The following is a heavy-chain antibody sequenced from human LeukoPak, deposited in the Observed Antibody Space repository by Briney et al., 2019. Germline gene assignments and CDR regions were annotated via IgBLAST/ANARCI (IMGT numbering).Heavy chain of an antibody. Sequence: PGGSLRLSCAASGFTFSSYSMNWVRQAPGKGLEWVSSISSSSSYIYYADSVKGRFTISRDNAKNSLYPQMNSLRAEDTAVYYCARSYSGSYYADYWGQGTLVTVSS. CDR3: ARSYSGSYYADY. CDR2: ISSSSSYI. J-gene: IGHJ4*02. V-gene: IGHV3-21*01. D-gene: IGHD1-26*01. CDR1: GFTFSSYS.